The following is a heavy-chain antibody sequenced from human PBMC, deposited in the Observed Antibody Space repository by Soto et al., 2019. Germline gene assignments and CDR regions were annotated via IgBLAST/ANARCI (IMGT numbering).Heavy chain of an antibody. J-gene: IGHJ4*02. D-gene: IGHD3-10*01. V-gene: IGHV3-72*01. Sequence: GGPLRLSCAASGFTFSDHYMDWVRQAPGKGLEWVGRTRNKANSYTTEYAASVKGRFTISRDDSKNSLYLQMNSLKTEDTAVYYCALYYYGSGSYLYWGQGTLVTVSS. CDR3: ALYYYGSGSYLY. CDR1: GFTFSDHY. CDR2: TRNKANSYTT.